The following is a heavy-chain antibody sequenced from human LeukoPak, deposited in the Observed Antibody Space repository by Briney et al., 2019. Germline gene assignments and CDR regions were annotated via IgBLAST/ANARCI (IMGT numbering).Heavy chain of an antibody. CDR1: GFTFSSYW. Sequence: GGSLRLSCAASGFTFSSYWMHWVRQAPGKGLVWVSHINSDGSGTTYADSVKGRFTISRDNAKNTLYLQMNSLRAEDTAVYYCARDPGGYPDYWGQGTLVTVSS. D-gene: IGHD5-12*01. J-gene: IGHJ4*02. CDR3: ARDPGGYPDY. CDR2: INSDGSGT. V-gene: IGHV3-74*01.